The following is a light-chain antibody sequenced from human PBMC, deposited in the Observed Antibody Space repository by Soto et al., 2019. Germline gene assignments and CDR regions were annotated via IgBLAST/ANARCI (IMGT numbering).Light chain of an antibody. J-gene: IGKJ1*01. CDR1: QTISSW. Sequence: DIQMTQSPSTLSGSVGDRVTITCRASQTISSWLAWYQQKPGKAPKLLIYKASTLKSGIPDRFSGSGSGTDFTLTISRLEPEDFAVNYCQQYGSSPRTFGQGTKVDIK. V-gene: IGKV1-5*03. CDR2: KAS. CDR3: QQYGSSPRT.